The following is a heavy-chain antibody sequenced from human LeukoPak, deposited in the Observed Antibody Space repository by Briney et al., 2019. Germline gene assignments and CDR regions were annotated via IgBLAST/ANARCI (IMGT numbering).Heavy chain of an antibody. CDR1: GFTFSSYA. CDR2: ISGSGGST. J-gene: IGHJ3*02. Sequence: GGSLRLSCAASGFTFSSYAMSWVRQAPGKGLEWVSAISGSGGSTFNADSVKGRFTISRDSSKNTLYLQMNSLRAEDTAVYYCAKGYCSTTNCYAFDIWGQGTMVTVSS. V-gene: IGHV3-23*01. D-gene: IGHD2-2*01. CDR3: AKGYCSTTNCYAFDI.